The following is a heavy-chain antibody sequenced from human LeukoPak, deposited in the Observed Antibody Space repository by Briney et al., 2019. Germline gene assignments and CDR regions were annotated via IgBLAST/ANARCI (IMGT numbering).Heavy chain of an antibody. Sequence: GASVKVSCKASGYTFTGYYMHWVRQAPGQGLEWMGWINPNSGGTNYAQKFQGRVTMTRDTSISTAYMELSRLRSDDTAVYYCARSITMVRGVISSFFDYWGQGTLVTVSS. J-gene: IGHJ4*02. V-gene: IGHV1-2*02. D-gene: IGHD3-10*01. CDR1: GYTFTGYY. CDR2: INPNSGGT. CDR3: ARSITMVRGVISSFFDY.